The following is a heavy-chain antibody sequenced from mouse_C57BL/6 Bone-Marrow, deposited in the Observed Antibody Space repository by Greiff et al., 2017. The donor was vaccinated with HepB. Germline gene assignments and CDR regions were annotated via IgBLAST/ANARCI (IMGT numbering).Heavy chain of an antibody. D-gene: IGHD1-1*01. J-gene: IGHJ3*01. Sequence: DVQLQESGPGLVKPSQSLSLTCSVTGYSITSGYYWNWIRQFPGNKLEWMGYISYDGSNNYNPSLKNRISITRDTSKNQFFLKLNSVTTEDTATYYCAREGYYYGSSYSAAWFAYWGRGTLVTVSA. CDR3: AREGYYYGSSYSAAWFAY. CDR2: ISYDGSN. V-gene: IGHV3-6*01. CDR1: GYSITSGYY.